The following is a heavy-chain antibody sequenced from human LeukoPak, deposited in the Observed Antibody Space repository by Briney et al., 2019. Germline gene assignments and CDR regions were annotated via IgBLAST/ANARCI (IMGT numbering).Heavy chain of an antibody. Sequence: SETLSLTCTVSGGSISSYYWSWIRQPPGKGLEWVGYIYYSGSTNYNPSLKSRVTISVDTSKNQFSLKLSSVTAADTAVYYCAKKSYTSWYGFAYGARGTLVPVPS. CDR3: AKKSYTSWYGFAY. CDR1: GGSISSYY. J-gene: IGHJ4*02. D-gene: IGHD6-13*01. CDR2: IYYSGST. V-gene: IGHV4-59*08.